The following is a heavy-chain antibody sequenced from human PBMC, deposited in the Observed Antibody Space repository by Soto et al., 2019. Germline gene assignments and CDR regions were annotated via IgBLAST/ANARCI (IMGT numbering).Heavy chain of an antibody. J-gene: IGHJ6*02. Sequence: QVQLVQSGAEVKKPGSSVKVSCKASGGTFSSYAISWVRQAPGQGLEWMGGIIPIFGTANYAQKFHGRVTITADESTSTAYMELSSLRCEDTAVYYCAREPNKITIFGVNGMDVWGQGTTVTVSS. D-gene: IGHD3-3*01. CDR2: IIPIFGTA. V-gene: IGHV1-69*01. CDR3: AREPNKITIFGVNGMDV. CDR1: GGTFSSYA.